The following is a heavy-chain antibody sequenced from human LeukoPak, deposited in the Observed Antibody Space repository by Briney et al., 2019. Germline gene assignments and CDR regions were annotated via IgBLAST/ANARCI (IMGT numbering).Heavy chain of an antibody. V-gene: IGHV4-59*08. CDR1: GGSISSHY. CDR2: IYYSGST. Sequence: SETLSLTCTVSGGSISSHYWSWIRQPPGKGLEWIGYIYYSGSTNYNPSLKSRVTISVDTSKNQFSLKLSSVTAADTAVYYCARQLSRYYFDYWGQGTLVTVSS. D-gene: IGHD3-16*02. CDR3: ARQLSRYYFDY. J-gene: IGHJ4*02.